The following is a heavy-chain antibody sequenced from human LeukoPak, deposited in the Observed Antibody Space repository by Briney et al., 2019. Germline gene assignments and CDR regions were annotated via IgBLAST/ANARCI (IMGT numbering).Heavy chain of an antibody. CDR2: VSSSGGST. V-gene: IGHV3-23*01. D-gene: IGHD5-24*01. J-gene: IGHJ4*02. CDR3: AKRGMTTIKEGFDY. Sequence: TGGSLRLSRAASGFTFSTYAMSWVRQAPGKGLQWVSAVSSSGGSTYYADSVKGRFTISRDNSKNTVYLQMNSLRAEDTAVYYCAKRGMTTIKEGFDYWGQGTLVTVSS. CDR1: GFTFSTYA.